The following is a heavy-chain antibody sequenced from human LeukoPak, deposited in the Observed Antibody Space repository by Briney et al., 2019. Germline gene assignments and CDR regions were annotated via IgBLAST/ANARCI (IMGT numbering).Heavy chain of an antibody. V-gene: IGHV5-10-1*01. CDR1: GYTFSDYW. J-gene: IGHJ6*04. CDR3: GRPVTYRSGGKCRSYGMDV. Sequence: GESLRISCKGSGYTFSDYWITWVRQMPGKGLEWVGKIDPSDSDTSYSPSFQGHVTISIDKSITTAYLQWSSLKASDTAMYYCGRPVTYRSGGKCRSYGMDVWGKGTTVIVSS. CDR2: IDPSDSDT. D-gene: IGHD2-15*01.